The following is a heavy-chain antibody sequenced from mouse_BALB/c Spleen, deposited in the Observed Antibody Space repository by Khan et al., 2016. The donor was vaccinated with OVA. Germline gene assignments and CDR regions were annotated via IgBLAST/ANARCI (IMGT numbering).Heavy chain of an antibody. J-gene: IGHJ4*01. Sequence: EVQLQESGPGLVKPSQSLSLTCTVTGYSITSDYAWNWIRQFPGNKLEWMGYISYSGSSSYHPSLKSRISITRDTSKNTFFLQLNSVTTEDTTTYYCARGRTYWGQGTSVTVSS. CDR2: ISYSGSS. V-gene: IGHV3-2*02. CDR1: GYSITSDYA. CDR3: ARGRTY.